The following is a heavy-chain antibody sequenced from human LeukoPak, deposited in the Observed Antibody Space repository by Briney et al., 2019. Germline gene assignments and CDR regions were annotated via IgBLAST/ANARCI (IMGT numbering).Heavy chain of an antibody. CDR3: ARTCGGDCYSGFDY. Sequence: PGGSLRLSCAASGFTFSSYAMHWVRQAPGKGLEWVAVISYDGSNKYYADSVKGRFTISRDNSKNTLHLQMNSLRAEDTAVYYCARTCGGDCYSGFDYWGQGTLVTVSS. J-gene: IGHJ4*02. CDR1: GFTFSSYA. CDR2: ISYDGSNK. V-gene: IGHV3-30*01. D-gene: IGHD2-21*02.